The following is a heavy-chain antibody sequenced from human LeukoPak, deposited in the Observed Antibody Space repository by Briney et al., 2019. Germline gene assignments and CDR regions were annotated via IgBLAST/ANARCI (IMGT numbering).Heavy chain of an antibody. CDR1: GGTFSSYA. J-gene: IGHJ6*03. CDR2: IIPIFGTA. CDR3: ATLAARPLYYYYMDV. V-gene: IGHV1-69*05. D-gene: IGHD6-6*01. Sequence: SVKVSCKASGGTFSSYAISWVRQAPGQGLEWMGGIIPIFGTANYAQKFQGRVTITTDESTSTAYMELSSLRSEDTAVYYCATLAARPLYYYYMDVWGKGTTVTVSS.